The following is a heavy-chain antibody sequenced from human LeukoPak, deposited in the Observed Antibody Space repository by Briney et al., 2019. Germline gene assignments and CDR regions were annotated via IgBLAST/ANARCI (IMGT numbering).Heavy chain of an antibody. CDR1: GGSISTRSLY. Sequence: SETLSLTCTASGGSISTRSLYWGWVRQPPGKGLEWIGSIKYSGSTSYNPSLKSRVTISVDTSTNQFSLRLTSVTAADTAVYFCARPFRGSFSTYDYWGQGTLVTVSS. D-gene: IGHD1-26*01. J-gene: IGHJ4*02. V-gene: IGHV4-39*01. CDR3: ARPFRGSFSTYDY. CDR2: IKYSGST.